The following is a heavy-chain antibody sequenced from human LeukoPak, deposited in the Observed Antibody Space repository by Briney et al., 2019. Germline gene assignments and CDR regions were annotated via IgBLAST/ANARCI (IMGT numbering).Heavy chain of an antibody. CDR1: GFTFSTYS. D-gene: IGHD3-22*01. CDR2: INHSGIT. CDR3: ARSGDYIKEGFDY. J-gene: IGHJ4*02. V-gene: IGHV4-38-2*01. Sequence: GSLRLSCAASGFTFSTYSMNWVRQAPGKGLEWIGSINHSGITEYNPSLKSRVTLSVDTSKNQFSLQLRSVTAADRALYYCARSGDYIKEGFDYWGQGTQVTVSS.